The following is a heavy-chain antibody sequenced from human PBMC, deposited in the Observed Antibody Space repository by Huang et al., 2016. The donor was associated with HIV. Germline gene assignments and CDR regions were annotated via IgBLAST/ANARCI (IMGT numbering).Heavy chain of an antibody. CDR3: ARDPRIQSWLNFFDY. D-gene: IGHD3-22*01. CDR2: INSDVSST. V-gene: IGHV3-74*01. J-gene: IGHJ4*02. Sequence: EVQLVESGGGLVQPGGSLRLSCAASGFSISSYWMHWVRQAPGKGLVGVSRINSDVSSTSYADSVKGLFTISRDNAKKTLYLQMNSLRAEDTAVYYCARDPRIQSWLNFFDYWGQGTLVSVSS. CDR1: GFSISSYW.